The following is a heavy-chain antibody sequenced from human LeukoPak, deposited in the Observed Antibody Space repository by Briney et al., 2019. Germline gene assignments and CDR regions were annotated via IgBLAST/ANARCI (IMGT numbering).Heavy chain of an antibody. J-gene: IGHJ4*02. CDR1: GDSINNYY. CDR2: IYYSGNT. V-gene: IGHV4-59*08. Sequence: SETLSLTCTVSGDSINNYYWTWIRQPPGKGLDWIGYIYYSGNTNYNPSLKSRVSISPDTSKNQFSLKLTSVTAADTAMYYCARRTAKTPNYFDYWGQGALVTVSA. D-gene: IGHD1-1*01. CDR3: ARRTAKTPNYFDY.